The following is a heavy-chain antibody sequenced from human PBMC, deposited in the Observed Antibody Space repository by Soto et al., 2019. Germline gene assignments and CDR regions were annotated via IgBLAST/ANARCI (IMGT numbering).Heavy chain of an antibody. CDR1: GFTFSNFA. D-gene: IGHD6-19*01. V-gene: IGHV3-23*01. Sequence: EVQLLESGGDLVQPGGSPRLSCAASGFTFSNFAMSWVRQAPGRGLEWVSGISASGRDIHYADSVKDRFTVSRDNSKNTLYLQKNSLRAEDTAIYYCAKEKTSGWYYFDYWGQGALVTVSS. CDR3: AKEKTSGWYYFDY. J-gene: IGHJ4*02. CDR2: ISASGRDI.